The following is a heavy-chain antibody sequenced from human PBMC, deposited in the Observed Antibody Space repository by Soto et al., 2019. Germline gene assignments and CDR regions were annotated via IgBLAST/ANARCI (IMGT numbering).Heavy chain of an antibody. V-gene: IGHV1-69*02. Sequence: AASVKVSCKASGGTFSSYTISWVRQAPGQGLEWMGRIIPILGIANYAQKFQGRVTITADKSTSTAYMELSSLRSEDTAVYYCARATQGRGYDYENDYWGQGTLVTVSS. CDR1: GGTFSSYT. CDR3: ARATQGRGYDYENDY. D-gene: IGHD5-12*01. CDR2: IIPILGIA. J-gene: IGHJ4*02.